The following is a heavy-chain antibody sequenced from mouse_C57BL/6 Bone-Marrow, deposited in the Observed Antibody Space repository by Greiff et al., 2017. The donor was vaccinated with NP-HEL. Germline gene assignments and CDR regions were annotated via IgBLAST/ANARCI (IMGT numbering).Heavy chain of an antibody. CDR2: IDPENGDT. J-gene: IGHJ2*01. Sequence: VQLQQSGAELVKPGASVKLSCTASGFTFKDDWMHWVKQRPEQGLEWIGWIDPENGDTEYAAKFQGKATITADTSSNTAYLQLSSLTSEDTAVYYCTTNLDYGGQGTTLTVSA. CDR1: GFTFKDDW. CDR3: TTNLDY. V-gene: IGHV14-4*01.